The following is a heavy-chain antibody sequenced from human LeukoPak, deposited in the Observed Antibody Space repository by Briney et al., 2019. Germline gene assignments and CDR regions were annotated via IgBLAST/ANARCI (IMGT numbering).Heavy chain of an antibody. V-gene: IGHV4-61*02. CDR1: GGSISSGSYY. CDR2: IYTSGST. J-gene: IGHJ6*02. CDR3: ARDGCSSTSCYGLGFYGMDV. D-gene: IGHD2-2*01. Sequence: SETLSLTCTVSGGSISSGSYYWSWIRQPAGKGLEWIGRIYTSGSTNYNPSLKSRVTISVDTSKNQFSLKLSSVTAADTAVYYCARDGCSSTSCYGLGFYGMDVWGQGTTVTVSS.